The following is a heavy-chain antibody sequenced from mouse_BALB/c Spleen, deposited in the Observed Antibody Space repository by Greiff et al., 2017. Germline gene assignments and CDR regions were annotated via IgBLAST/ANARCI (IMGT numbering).Heavy chain of an antibody. Sequence: EVQLQQSGPELVKPGASVKMSCKASGYTFTSYVMHWVKQKPGQGLEWIGYINPYNDGTKYNEKFKGKATLTSDKSSSTAYMELSSLTSEDSAVYYCARFYGSNAMDYWGQGTSVTVSS. CDR2: INPYNDGT. D-gene: IGHD1-1*02. CDR1: GYTFTSYV. J-gene: IGHJ4*01. V-gene: IGHV1-14*01. CDR3: ARFYGSNAMDY.